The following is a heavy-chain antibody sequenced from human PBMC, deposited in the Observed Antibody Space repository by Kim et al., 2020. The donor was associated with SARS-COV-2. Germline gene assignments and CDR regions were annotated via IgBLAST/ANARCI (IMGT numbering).Heavy chain of an antibody. CDR3: ARGYSGNYHPFDY. V-gene: IGHV3-53*04. Sequence: HADSGEGRLTSSRNNTKNSLYLQMNSLRGEDTAVYYCARGYSGNYHPFDYWGQGTLATVSS. D-gene: IGHD1-7*01. J-gene: IGHJ4*02.